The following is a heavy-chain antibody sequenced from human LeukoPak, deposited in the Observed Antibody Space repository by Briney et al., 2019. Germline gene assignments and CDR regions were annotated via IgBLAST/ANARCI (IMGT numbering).Heavy chain of an antibody. D-gene: IGHD3-10*01. J-gene: IGHJ4*02. CDR1: GGTFISYA. V-gene: IGHV1-46*01. CDR2: INPSGGST. Sequence: GASVKVSCKASGGTFISYAISWVRQAPGQGLEWMGIINPSGGSTSYAQKFQGRVTMTRDTSTSTVYMELSSLRSEDTAVYYCARESTHYYGSGSYYRTTPSELDYWGQGTLVTVSS. CDR3: ARESTHYYGSGSYYRTTPSELDY.